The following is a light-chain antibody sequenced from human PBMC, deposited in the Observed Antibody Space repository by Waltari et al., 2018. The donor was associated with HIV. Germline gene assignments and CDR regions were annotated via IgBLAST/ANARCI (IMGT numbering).Light chain of an antibody. CDR3: QSTDSSGAYVV. V-gene: IGLV3-25*03. Sequence: SYELKQPPSVSVSPGQTARITCSGDALPQKYAYWYQQKAGQAPILIIYKDTERPAGFSERLSGSTSGTTVTLSISGGQAEDEGDYYCQSTDSSGAYVVFGGGTKLTVL. CDR1: ALPQKY. J-gene: IGLJ2*01. CDR2: KDT.